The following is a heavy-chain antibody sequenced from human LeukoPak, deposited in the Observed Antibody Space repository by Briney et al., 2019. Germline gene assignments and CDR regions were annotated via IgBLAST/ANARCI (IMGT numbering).Heavy chain of an antibody. CDR1: GYTFTSYY. CDR2: INPSGGST. CDR3: ARGSLRYYDSSGYYQPNFDY. V-gene: IGHV1-46*01. Sequence: GASVKVSCKASGYTFTSYYMHWVRQAPGQGLEWMGIINPSGGSTSYAQEFQGRVTMTRDTSTSTVYMELSSLRSEDTAVYYCARGSLRYYDSSGYYQPNFDYWGQGTLVTVSS. J-gene: IGHJ4*02. D-gene: IGHD3-22*01.